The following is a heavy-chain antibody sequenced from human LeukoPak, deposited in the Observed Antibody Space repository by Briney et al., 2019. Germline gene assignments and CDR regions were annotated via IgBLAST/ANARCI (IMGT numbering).Heavy chain of an antibody. D-gene: IGHD3-22*01. CDR2: ISWDGGST. CDR1: GFTFDDYT. V-gene: IGHV3-43*01. Sequence: GGSLRLSCAASGFTFDDYTMHWVRQAPGKGLEWVSLISWDGGSTYYADSVKGRFTISRDNSKNSLYLQMNSLRTEDTALYYCAKDIDLRGYYDSSGFDYWGQGTLVTVSS. J-gene: IGHJ4*02. CDR3: AKDIDLRGYYDSSGFDY.